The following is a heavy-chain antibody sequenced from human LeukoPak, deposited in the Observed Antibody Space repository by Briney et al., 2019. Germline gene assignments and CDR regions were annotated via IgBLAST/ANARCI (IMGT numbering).Heavy chain of an antibody. CDR3: ARAPLGMIVGLD. J-gene: IGHJ4*02. CDR2: IIPIFGTA. V-gene: IGHV1-69*01. Sequence: GASVKVSCKASGGTFSSYAISWVRQAPGQGLEWMGGIIPIFGTANYAQKFQGRVTITADESTSTAYRELSSLRSEDTAVYYCARAPLGMIVGLDWGQGTLVTVSS. D-gene: IGHD3-22*01. CDR1: GGTFSSYA.